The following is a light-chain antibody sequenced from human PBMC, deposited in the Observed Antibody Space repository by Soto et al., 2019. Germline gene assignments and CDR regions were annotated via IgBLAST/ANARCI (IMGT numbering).Light chain of an antibody. J-gene: IGKJ2*01. CDR3: QQYGSSPET. CDR1: QSVSSSY. V-gene: IGKV3-20*01. CDR2: GAS. Sequence: EIVLTQSPGTLSLSPGERATRSCRASQSVSSSYLAWYQQKPGLAPRLLIYGASSRATGIPDRFSGSGSGTDFTLTISRLEPEDFAVYYCQQYGSSPETFGQGTKVDIK.